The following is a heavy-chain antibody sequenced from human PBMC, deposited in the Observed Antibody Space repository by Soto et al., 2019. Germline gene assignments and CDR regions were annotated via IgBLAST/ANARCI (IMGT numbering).Heavy chain of an antibody. J-gene: IGHJ6*03. CDR1: GGSFSGYY. Sequence: SETLSLTCAVYGGSFSGYYWSWIRQPPGKGLEWIGEINHSGSTNYNPSLKSRVTISVDTSKNQFSLKLSSVTAADTAVYYCARDRGEEGYYNILTVYISLNYYYYYYMDVWGKGTTVTVSS. D-gene: IGHD3-9*01. CDR2: INHSGST. V-gene: IGHV4-34*01. CDR3: ARDRGEEGYYNILTVYISLNYYYYYYMDV.